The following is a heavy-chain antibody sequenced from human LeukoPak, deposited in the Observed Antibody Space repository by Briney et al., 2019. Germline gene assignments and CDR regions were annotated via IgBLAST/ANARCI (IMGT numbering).Heavy chain of an antibody. CDR2: ISGSGGST. J-gene: IGHJ4*02. V-gene: IGHV3-23*01. D-gene: IGHD3-3*01. Sequence: GGSLRLSCAASGFTFSSYAMSWVRQAPGKGLEWVSAISGSGGSTYYADSVKGRFTISRDNSKNTLYLQMNSLRAEDTAVYYCAKDLTLRFLEWPTEYYFDYWGQGTLVTVSS. CDR1: GFTFSSYA. CDR3: AKDLTLRFLEWPTEYYFDY.